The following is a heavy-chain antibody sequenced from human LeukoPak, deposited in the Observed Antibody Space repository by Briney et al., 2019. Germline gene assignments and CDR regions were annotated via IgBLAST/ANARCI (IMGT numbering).Heavy chain of an antibody. J-gene: IGHJ4*02. Sequence: GGSLRLSCAAPGFTFSNAWMTWVRQAPGKGLEWVGRIKSKPDGGTTDYAAPVKGRFTISRDDSKNTLYLQTNSLKTEDTAVYYCTTDVNGHDYWGQGTLVTVSS. V-gene: IGHV3-15*01. D-gene: IGHD2-8*01. CDR1: GFTFSNAW. CDR3: TTDVNGHDY. CDR2: IKSKPDGGTT.